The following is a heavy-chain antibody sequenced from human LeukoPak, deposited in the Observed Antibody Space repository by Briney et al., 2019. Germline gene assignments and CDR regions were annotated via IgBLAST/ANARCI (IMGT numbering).Heavy chain of an antibody. CDR1: GFTFSSYT. J-gene: IGHJ5*02. CDR2: IKQDGSEK. V-gene: IGHV3-7*01. D-gene: IGHD5-24*01. CDR3: ARRRDGYPDWFDP. Sequence: GGSLRLSCAASGFTFSSYTMSWVRQAPGKGLEWVANIKQDGSEKYYVDSVKGRFTISRDNAKNSLYLQMNSLRAEDTAVYYCARRRDGYPDWFDPWGQGTLVTVSS.